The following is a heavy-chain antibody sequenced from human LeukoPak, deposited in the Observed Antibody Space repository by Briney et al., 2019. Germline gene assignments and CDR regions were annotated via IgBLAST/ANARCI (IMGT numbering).Heavy chain of an antibody. V-gene: IGHV5-51*01. CDR3: ARHEAGKYYYGSGSSYYYYYYMDV. CDR1: GYSFTSYW. CDR2: IYPGDSDT. Sequence: GESLKISCKGSGYSFTSYWIGWVRQMPGKGLEWMGIIYPGDSDTKYSPSFQGQVTISAEKSISTPYLQWSSLKASDTAMYYCARHEAGKYYYGSGSSYYYYYYMDVWGKGTTVTVSS. J-gene: IGHJ6*03. D-gene: IGHD3-10*01.